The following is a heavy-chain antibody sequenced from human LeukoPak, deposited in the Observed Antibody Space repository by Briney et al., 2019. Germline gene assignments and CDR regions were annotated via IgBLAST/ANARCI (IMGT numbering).Heavy chain of an antibody. V-gene: IGHV1-8*03. CDR3: ARARVPKTYYDFWSGYFQGVDAFDI. CDR2: MNPNSGNT. CDR1: GYTFTSYD. J-gene: IGHJ3*02. D-gene: IGHD3-3*01. Sequence: ASVKVSCKASGYTFTSYDINWVRQATGQGLEWMGWMNPNSGNTGYAQKFQGRVTITRNTSISTAYMELSSLRSEDTAVYYCARARVPKTYYDFWSGYFQGVDAFDIWGQGTMVTVSS.